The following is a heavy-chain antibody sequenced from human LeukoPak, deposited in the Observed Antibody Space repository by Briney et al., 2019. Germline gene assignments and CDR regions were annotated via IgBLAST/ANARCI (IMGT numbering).Heavy chain of an antibody. V-gene: IGHV3-15*01. CDR3: TTDPYSIPGYFDY. CDR2: IKSIPDGGTT. CDR1: GFSFTNYA. D-gene: IGHD6-13*01. J-gene: IGHJ4*02. Sequence: PGGSLRPSCAASGFSFTNYAMTWVRQAPGKGLEWLGRIKSIPDGGTTDYAAPVKGRITISRDDSKNTLYLQMNSLKTEDTAVYYCTTDPYSIPGYFDYWGQGTLVTVSS.